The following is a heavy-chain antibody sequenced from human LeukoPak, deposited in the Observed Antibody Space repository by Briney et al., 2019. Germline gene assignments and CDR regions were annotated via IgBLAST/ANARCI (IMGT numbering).Heavy chain of an antibody. CDR2: INQDGSQT. J-gene: IGHJ2*01. V-gene: IGHV3-7*01. CDR3: ARRYFDL. CDR1: GFTFSSYS. Sequence: GGSLRLSCAASGFTFSSYSMNWVRQAPGKGLEWVANINQDGSQTYYLGSVKGRFTISRDNAKDSLYLQMNSLRVDDTAVYYCARRYFDLWGRGTLVSVSS.